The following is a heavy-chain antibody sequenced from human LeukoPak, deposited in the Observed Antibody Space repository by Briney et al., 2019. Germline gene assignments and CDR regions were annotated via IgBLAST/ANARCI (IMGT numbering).Heavy chain of an antibody. J-gene: IGHJ4*02. D-gene: IGHD3-22*01. V-gene: IGHV1-18*01. Sequence: GSVKASCKASLYTLTSYVSSLVRPAPRQGLGWVGRTKAYNGSTNYAQKLQGRVTRTTDTSTSTAYKELRRLRSDDTAVYYGARDLRSYYYDSSGYYLLYWGQGTLVTVSS. CDR1: LYTLTSYV. CDR3: ARDLRSYYYDSSGYYLLY. CDR2: TKAYNGST.